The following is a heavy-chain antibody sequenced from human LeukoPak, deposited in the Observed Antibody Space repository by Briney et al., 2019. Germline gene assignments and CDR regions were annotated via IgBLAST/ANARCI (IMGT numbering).Heavy chain of an antibody. J-gene: IGHJ4*02. Sequence: PGRSLRLSCAASGFTFSSYAMHWVRQAPGKGLEWVAVISYDGSNKYYADSVKGRFTISRDNSKNTLYLQMNSLRAEDTAVYYCARGGAAFDYWGQGTLVTVSS. V-gene: IGHV3-30-3*01. CDR2: ISYDGSNK. CDR1: GFTFSSYA. CDR3: ARGGAAFDY. D-gene: IGHD1-26*01.